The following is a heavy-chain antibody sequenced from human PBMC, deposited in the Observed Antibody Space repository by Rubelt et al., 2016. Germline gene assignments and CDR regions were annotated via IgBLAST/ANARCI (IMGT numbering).Heavy chain of an antibody. J-gene: IGHJ4*02. D-gene: IGHD3-10*01. Sequence: QVQLQESGPGLVKPSETLSLTCTVSGYSINNGYYWGWIRQPPGKGLEWIASSFHDGSTKYNPSLKSRVTISKDGSKNQFPLNLGSVTAADTAVYYCARPTGASSASGSFLVWGQGTLVTVSS. V-gene: IGHV4-38-2*02. CDR3: ARPTGASSASGSFLV. CDR1: GYSINNGYY. CDR2: SFHDGST.